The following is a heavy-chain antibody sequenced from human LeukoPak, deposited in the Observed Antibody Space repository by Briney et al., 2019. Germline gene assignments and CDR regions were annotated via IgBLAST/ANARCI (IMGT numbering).Heavy chain of an antibody. Sequence: PGGSLRLSCAASGFTFSSYAMSWVRQAPGKGLEWVSAISGSGGSTYYADSVKGRFTISRDNSKNTLYLQMNSLRAEDTAVYYCAKGKVYGSGSSHPMDVWGQGTTVTVSS. J-gene: IGHJ6*02. CDR2: ISGSGGST. V-gene: IGHV3-23*01. CDR3: AKGKVYGSGSSHPMDV. CDR1: GFTFSSYA. D-gene: IGHD3-10*01.